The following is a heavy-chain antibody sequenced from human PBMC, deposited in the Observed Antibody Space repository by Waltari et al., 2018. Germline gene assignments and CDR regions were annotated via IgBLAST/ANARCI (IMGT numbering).Heavy chain of an antibody. CDR3: ARSGGLGTTLGVAE. D-gene: IGHD3-3*01. J-gene: IGHJ4*02. Sequence: QVQLVQSGAEVKKSGASVKVSCKASGYTFSDFFIHWVRQAPGQGREWMGRINPKRGDTNYAQAFRGRVTMTGDTSITTAYMELTGLRSDDTAIYYCARSGGLGTTLGVAEWGQGSLVTVSS. CDR1: GYTFSDFF. V-gene: IGHV1-2*06. CDR2: INPKRGDT.